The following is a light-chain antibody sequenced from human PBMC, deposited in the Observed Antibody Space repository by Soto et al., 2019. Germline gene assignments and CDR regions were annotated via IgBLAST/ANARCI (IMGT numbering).Light chain of an antibody. Sequence: EIVLTQSPATLSLSPGETATLSCRASQSVSSSLAWYQQKPGQTPRLLIYDASNRATGIPARFSGSGSGTDFTLTVSSLEPEDFAVYSCQQRSSWPLTFGGGPRWRSN. V-gene: IGKV3-11*01. CDR2: DAS. CDR3: QQRSSWPLT. J-gene: IGKJ4*01. CDR1: QSVSSS.